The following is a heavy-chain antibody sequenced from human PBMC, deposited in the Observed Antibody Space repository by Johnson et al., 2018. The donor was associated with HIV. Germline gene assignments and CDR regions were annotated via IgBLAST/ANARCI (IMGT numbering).Heavy chain of an antibody. CDR3: AKGCRWLLERTYAFDI. CDR2: ISGSDHST. D-gene: IGHD3-22*01. Sequence: MQLVESGGGLVQPGGSLRLSCGASAFTFSSNDMKWVRQAPGKGMEWVSPISGSDHSTYYADSVRGRFTISRDNSRNTVYLQMNSLRGEDTAVYYCAKGCRWLLERTYAFDIWGQGTMVTVSS. CDR1: AFTFSSND. V-gene: IGHV3-23*04. J-gene: IGHJ3*02.